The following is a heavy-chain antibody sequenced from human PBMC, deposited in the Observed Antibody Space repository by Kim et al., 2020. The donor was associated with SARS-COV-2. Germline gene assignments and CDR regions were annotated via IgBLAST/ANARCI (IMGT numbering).Heavy chain of an antibody. V-gene: IGHV4-34*01. CDR3: ARGRQTSMIVVVIRPFDY. Sequence: KSRVSISVDTSKNQFSLRLSSVTAADTAVYYCARGRQTSMIVVVIRPFDYWGQGTLVTVSS. D-gene: IGHD3-22*01. J-gene: IGHJ4*02.